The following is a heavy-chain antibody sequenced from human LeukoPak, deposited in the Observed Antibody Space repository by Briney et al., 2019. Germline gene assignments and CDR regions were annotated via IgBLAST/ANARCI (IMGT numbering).Heavy chain of an antibody. D-gene: IGHD3-22*01. V-gene: IGHV3-9*01. CDR1: GFTFDDYA. Sequence: GGSLRLSCAASGFTFDDYAMHRVRQAPGKGLEWVSGISWNSGSKGYADSVKGRFTISRDNAKNSLYLQMNSLRAEDTALYYCAKDILSQRDYDSSGYYDYWGQGTLVTVSS. CDR2: ISWNSGSK. CDR3: AKDILSQRDYDSSGYYDY. J-gene: IGHJ4*02.